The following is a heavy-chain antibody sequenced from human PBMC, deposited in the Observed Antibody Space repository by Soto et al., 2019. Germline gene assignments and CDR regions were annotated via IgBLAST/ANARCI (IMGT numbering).Heavy chain of an antibody. Sequence: QVQLVESGGGLVKPGGSLRLSCAASGFNFNDYYMSWIRQTPEKGLEWISYISNGGTSMYHSESLKGRFTISRDNAKKSLYLQMNGLRAEDTAVYYCAGQYDPVPRSAFDIWGRGTMVTVSS. CDR2: ISNGGTSM. V-gene: IGHV3-11*01. CDR3: AGQYDPVPRSAFDI. CDR1: GFNFNDYY. D-gene: IGHD3-16*01. J-gene: IGHJ3*02.